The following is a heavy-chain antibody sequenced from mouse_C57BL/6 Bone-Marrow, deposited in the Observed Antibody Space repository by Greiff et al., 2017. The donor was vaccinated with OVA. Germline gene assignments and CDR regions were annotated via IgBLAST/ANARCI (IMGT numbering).Heavy chain of an antibody. CDR3: ARHYYGSSPYWYFEV. CDR1: GFTFSSYT. Sequence: EVQGVESGGGLVKPGGSLKLSCAASGFTFSSYTMSWVRQTPEKRLEWVATISGGGGNTYYPDSVKGRFTISRDNAKNTLYLQMSSLRSEDTALYYCARHYYGSSPYWYFEVWGTGTTVTASS. CDR2: ISGGGGNT. J-gene: IGHJ1*03. D-gene: IGHD1-1*01. V-gene: IGHV5-9*01.